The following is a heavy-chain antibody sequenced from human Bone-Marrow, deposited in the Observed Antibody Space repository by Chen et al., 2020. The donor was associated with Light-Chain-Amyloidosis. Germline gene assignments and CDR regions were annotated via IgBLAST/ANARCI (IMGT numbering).Heavy chain of an antibody. V-gene: IGHV5-51*01. D-gene: IGHD5-12*01. CDR3: ARRRDGYNFDY. Sequence: EVHLEQSGPEVKKPGEPLKISCKGSGSTFPNYWIGWVRQMPGKGLEWMGVIYPDDSDARYSPSFEGQVTISADKSITTAYLQWRSLKASDTAMYYCARRRDGYNFDYWGQGTLVTVSS. CDR1: GSTFPNYW. CDR2: IYPDDSDA. J-gene: IGHJ4*02.